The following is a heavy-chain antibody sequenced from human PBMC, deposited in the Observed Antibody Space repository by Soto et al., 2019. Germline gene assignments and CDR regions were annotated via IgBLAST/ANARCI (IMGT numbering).Heavy chain of an antibody. CDR1: TFTFSDYY. J-gene: IGHJ4*02. D-gene: IGHD2-2*01. Sequence: QAQLVESGGGLVKAGGSQRLSCTASTFTFSDYYMNWIRQAPGKGPEWVSYISSSGATIYYADSVKGRFAISRDNDKNILYLQMNNLRAEDTAVYYCAREKRKVGYCRTTSCPFDYWGQGSLVTVSS. CDR3: AREKRKVGYCRTTSCPFDY. V-gene: IGHV3-11*01. CDR2: ISSSGATI.